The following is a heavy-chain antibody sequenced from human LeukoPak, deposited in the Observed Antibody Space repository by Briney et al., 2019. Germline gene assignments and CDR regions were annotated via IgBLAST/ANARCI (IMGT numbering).Heavy chain of an antibody. Sequence: GGSLRLSCAASGFTFINYWMSWVRQAPGKGLEWVANIKGDGSDKLFLDSLRGRFTISRDNAKNSLYLQMNNLRAEDTAVYYCARIGGSVDIGWFFDYWGQGTLVTVPS. CDR3: ARIGGSVDIGWFFDY. V-gene: IGHV3-7*01. CDR2: IKGDGSDK. CDR1: GFTFINYW. J-gene: IGHJ4*02. D-gene: IGHD6-19*01.